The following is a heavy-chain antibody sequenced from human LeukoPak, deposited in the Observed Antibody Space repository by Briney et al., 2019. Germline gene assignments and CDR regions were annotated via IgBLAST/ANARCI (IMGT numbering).Heavy chain of an antibody. CDR1: GGPISDFY. CDR3: ARLRSGSTPPPPYYYYGLDV. CDR2: IFYSGNT. D-gene: IGHD1-26*01. Sequence: AETLSLTCTVSGGPISDFYWSWIRQSPEKGLEWIGNIFYSGNTNYNPSLRSRVTISVDTSKKQFSLRLTSVTAADTAVYYCARLRSGSTPPPPYYYYGLDVWGQGTTVTVSS. J-gene: IGHJ6*02. V-gene: IGHV4-59*01.